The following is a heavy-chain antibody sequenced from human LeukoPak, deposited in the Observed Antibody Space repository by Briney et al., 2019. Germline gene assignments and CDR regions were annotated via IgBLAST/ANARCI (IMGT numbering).Heavy chain of an antibody. Sequence: GGSLRLSCAASGFTFTSYAMSWVRQAPGKGLEWVSRISSDGSITSYADSVKGRFTISRDNSKNTLYLQMNSLRGDDTAVYYCARDIPVVAAAGYFQHWGQGTLLTVSS. V-gene: IGHV3-23*01. CDR3: ARDIPVVAAAGYFQH. CDR1: GFTFTSYA. D-gene: IGHD6-13*01. J-gene: IGHJ1*01. CDR2: ISSDGSIT.